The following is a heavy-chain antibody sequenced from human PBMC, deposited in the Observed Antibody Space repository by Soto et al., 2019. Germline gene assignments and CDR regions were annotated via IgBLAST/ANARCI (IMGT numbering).Heavy chain of an antibody. D-gene: IGHD5-18*01. CDR1: GYTFTSYD. J-gene: IGHJ4*02. V-gene: IGHV1-8*01. CDR2: MNPNTGNA. CDR3: ARKYNYGNDDFAQ. Sequence: QGRRVQSGAEVKKPGASVKVSCKASGYTFTSYDSNWVRLVTGQGLEWMGWMNPNTGNAGYAQKLQGRVTMTRSTSISTAYMELSSLGSEDTAVYYCARKYNYGNDDFAQWGQGTPVTVSS.